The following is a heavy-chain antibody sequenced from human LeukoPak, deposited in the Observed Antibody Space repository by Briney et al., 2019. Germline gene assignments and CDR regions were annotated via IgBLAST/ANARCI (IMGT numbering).Heavy chain of an antibody. D-gene: IGHD2-15*01. CDR2: ISPSSHDI. CDR1: GFSFSDSY. V-gene: IGHV3-11*06. CDR3: AREMVVVAATIDY. J-gene: IGHJ4*02. Sequence: GGSLRLSCVVSGFSFSDSYMTWLRQTPGKGLESLAYISPSSHDIYYADSVKGRFTISRDNAKNSLYLQMNSLRAEDTAVYYCAREMVVVAATIDYWGQGTLVTVSS.